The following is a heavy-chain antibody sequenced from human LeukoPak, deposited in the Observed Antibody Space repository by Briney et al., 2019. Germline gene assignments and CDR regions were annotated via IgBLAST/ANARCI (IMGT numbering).Heavy chain of an antibody. V-gene: IGHV4-59*01. D-gene: IGHD3-3*01. J-gene: IGHJ5*02. CDR1: GGSISPYY. CDR3: ARSPLYYDFWSGYFGWFDP. CDR2: IFYSGST. Sequence: SETLSLTCAVSGGSISPYYWSWIRQPPGKGLEWIGYIFYSGSTNYNPSLKSRVTISVDTSKNQFSLKLSSVTAADTAVYYCARSPLYYDFWSGYFGWFDPWGQGTLVTVSS.